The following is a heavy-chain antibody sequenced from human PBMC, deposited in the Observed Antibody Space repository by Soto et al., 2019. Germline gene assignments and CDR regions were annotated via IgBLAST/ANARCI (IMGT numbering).Heavy chain of an antibody. J-gene: IGHJ5*02. CDR3: ARDVSSSIDA. D-gene: IGHD6-6*01. V-gene: IGHV1-3*01. Sequence: ASVKVSCKASGYTFTSYAIHWLRQAPGQGLEWMGWINAGNGDAKYSQNFRGRVTISRDTFASTLYMELSSLRPEDTAVYYCARDVSSSIDAWGQGPLVTVS. CDR2: INAGNGDA. CDR1: GYTFTSYA.